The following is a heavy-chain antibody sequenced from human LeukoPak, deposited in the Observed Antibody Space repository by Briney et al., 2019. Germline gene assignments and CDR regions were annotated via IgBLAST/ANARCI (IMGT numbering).Heavy chain of an antibody. Sequence: PGGSLRLSCAASGFTVSSNYMSWVRQAPGQGLEWVSVIYSGGSTYYADSVKGRFTISRDNSKNTLYLQMNSLSAEDTAVYYCARDYCSGGSYYALDYWGQGTLVTVSS. D-gene: IGHD2-15*01. CDR2: IYSGGST. CDR1: GFTVSSNY. J-gene: IGHJ4*02. V-gene: IGHV3-53*01. CDR3: ARDYCSGGSYYALDY.